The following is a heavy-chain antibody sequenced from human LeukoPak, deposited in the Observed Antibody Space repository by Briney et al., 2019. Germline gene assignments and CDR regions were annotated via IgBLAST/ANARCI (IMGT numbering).Heavy chain of an antibody. V-gene: IGHV4-59*01. J-gene: IGHJ4*02. CDR1: GGSIRSYY. CDR3: AREIDYFDY. Sequence: SSETLSLTCTVSGGSIRSYYWSWIRQPPGKGLEWIGYIYYSGSTNYNPSLKSRVTISVDTSKNQFSLKLSSVTAADTAVYYCAREIDYFDYWGQGTLVTVSS. CDR2: IYYSGST. D-gene: IGHD3-22*01.